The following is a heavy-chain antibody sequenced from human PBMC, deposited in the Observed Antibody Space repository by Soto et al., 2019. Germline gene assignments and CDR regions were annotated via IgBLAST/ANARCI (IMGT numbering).Heavy chain of an antibody. CDR1: GYSFTNND. CDR3: ARMATFGSLNWFDP. V-gene: IGHV1-8*01. D-gene: IGHD3-16*01. Sequence: ASVKVSCKASGYSFTNNDVSWVRQATGQGLEWMGWVNPESGDTGYAQKFQGRVTMTRDISIATAYMELSSLRSDDTAIYFCARMATFGSLNWFDPWGQGTQVTVSS. J-gene: IGHJ5*02. CDR2: VNPESGDT.